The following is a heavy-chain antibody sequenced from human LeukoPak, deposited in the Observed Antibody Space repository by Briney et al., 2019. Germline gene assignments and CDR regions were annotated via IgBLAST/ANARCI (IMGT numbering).Heavy chain of an antibody. CDR3: ARVGFCSGGLCPYYFDY. CDR2: INPNSRGT. V-gene: IGHV1-2*02. Sequence: SVKVSCKASGYTFTGYYMHWVRPAPGQGLDGVGWINPNSRGTSFARKFQGRVTMTRDTSISTAYMELSRLRSDDTALHYCARVGFCSGGLCPYYFDYWGEGTLVTVSS. CDR1: GYTFTGYY. D-gene: IGHD2-15*01. J-gene: IGHJ4*01.